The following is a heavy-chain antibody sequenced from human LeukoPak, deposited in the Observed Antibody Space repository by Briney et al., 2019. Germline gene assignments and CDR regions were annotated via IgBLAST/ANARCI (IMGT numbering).Heavy chain of an antibody. CDR3: AREGAANFYYYSYYMDL. Sequence: PSETLSPSCTVSGGSISSYYWRWLRQPAGKGLEWIGRIYTSGSTNYNPSLKSRVTISVDKTKNQFSLKLSSVTAADTAVYYCAREGAANFYYYSYYMDLLGRGSTVTVSS. V-gene: IGHV4-4*07. J-gene: IGHJ6*03. D-gene: IGHD1-26*01. CDR1: GGSISSYY. CDR2: IYTSGST.